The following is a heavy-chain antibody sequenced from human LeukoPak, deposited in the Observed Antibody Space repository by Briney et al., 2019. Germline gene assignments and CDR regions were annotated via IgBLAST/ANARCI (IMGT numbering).Heavy chain of an antibody. CDR1: GDSISNYY. CDR3: ARDQGRDGYNY. J-gene: IGHJ4*02. V-gene: IGHV4-59*01. CDR2: ISYSGSA. Sequence: SETLSLTCTVSGDSISNYYWTWIRQPPGKGLEWIGCISYSGSANYNPSPKSRITISADTSKNQFSLRLNSVTAADAAVYYCARDQGRDGYNYWGQGTLVTVSS. D-gene: IGHD5-24*01.